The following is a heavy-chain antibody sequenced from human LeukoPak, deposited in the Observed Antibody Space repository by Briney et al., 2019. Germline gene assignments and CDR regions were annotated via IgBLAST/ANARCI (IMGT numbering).Heavy chain of an antibody. CDR2: IISGSNTI. J-gene: IGHJ4*02. D-gene: IGHD2-15*01. CDR3: ARTGALGSCSGSSCPLEY. Sequence: GGSLRLSCSASGFIFSTDSMTWVRQAPGTGLEWVAYIISGSNTIYYVDSVKDRFTVSRDNAENLLYLQMNSLRDEDTAIYYCARTGALGSCSGSSCPLEYWGQGTLVTVSS. CDR1: GFIFSTDS. V-gene: IGHV3-48*02.